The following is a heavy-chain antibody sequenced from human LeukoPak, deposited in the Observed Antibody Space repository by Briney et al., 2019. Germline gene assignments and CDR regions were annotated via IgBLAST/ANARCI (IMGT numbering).Heavy chain of an antibody. J-gene: IGHJ6*02. CDR2: IFPGDTAT. V-gene: IGHV5-51*01. CDR3: AGLASGYERFDPHYYYTGMDV. D-gene: IGHD5-12*01. CDR1: GYSFTSYW. Sequence: GESLQISCKGPGYSFTSYWIGWVRQMPGKGLEWMGIIFPGDTATRYSPSFQDEVTSSADKSISPAYLQWSSLKASDTAMYYCAGLASGYERFDPHYYYTGMDVWGQGTPVTVSS.